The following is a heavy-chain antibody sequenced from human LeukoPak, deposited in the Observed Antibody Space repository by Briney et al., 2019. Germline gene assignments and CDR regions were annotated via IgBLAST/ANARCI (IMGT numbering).Heavy chain of an antibody. CDR3: ARKGGYSSGYYY. CDR2: IKQDGSEK. D-gene: IGHD3-22*01. Sequence: GGSLRLSCAASGFTLRSYDMSWVRQAPGKGLEWVANIKQDGSEKDYVDSVKGRFTISRDNAKNSLYLQMDSLRVEDTAVYYCARKGGYSSGYYYWGQGTLVTVSS. CDR1: GFTLRSYD. J-gene: IGHJ4*02. V-gene: IGHV3-7*01.